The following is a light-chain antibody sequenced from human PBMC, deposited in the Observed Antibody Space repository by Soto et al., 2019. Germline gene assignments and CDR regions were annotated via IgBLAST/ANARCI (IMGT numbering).Light chain of an antibody. V-gene: IGKV3-20*01. J-gene: IGKJ1*01. CDR1: QGVSNNY. Sequence: EVVLTQSPGTLSLSPGERATLSCRASQGVSNNYLAWYQQNPGQAPSLLIYGASSRATGIPDRFSGSGSGTDFTLTINKLEPEDFAEYYCQQYGSSPRTFGQGTKVEIQ. CDR2: GAS. CDR3: QQYGSSPRT.